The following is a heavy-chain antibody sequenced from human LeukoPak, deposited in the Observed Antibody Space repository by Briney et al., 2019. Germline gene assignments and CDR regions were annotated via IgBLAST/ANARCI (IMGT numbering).Heavy chain of an antibody. D-gene: IGHD5-12*01. CDR1: GYTFIVYG. CDR2: ISAYNGNT. J-gene: IGHJ4*02. Sequence: ASVKVSCKTSGYTFIVYGISWVRQAPGQGLEWVGWISAYNGNTNYAQKLQGRVTMTTDTSTSTAYMDLRSLRSDDTAVYYCARVRNSGFRYVDSWGQGTLVTVSS. V-gene: IGHV1-18*01. CDR3: ARVRNSGFRYVDS.